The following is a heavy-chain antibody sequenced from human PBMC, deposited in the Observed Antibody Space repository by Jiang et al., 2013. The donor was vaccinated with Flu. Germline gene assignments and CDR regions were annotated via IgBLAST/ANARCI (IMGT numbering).Heavy chain of an antibody. V-gene: IGHV2-70*01. CDR1: GFSLSTSGMC. J-gene: IGHJ3*02. CDR2: IDWDDDK. D-gene: IGHD6-19*01. CDR3: ARLRSIAVAGVSAFDI. Sequence: VKPTQTLTLTCTFSGFSLSTSGMCVSWIRQPPGKALEWLALIDWDDDKYYSTSLKTRLTISKDTSKNQVVLTMTNMDPVDTATYYCARLRSIAVAGVSAFDIWGQGTMVTVSS.